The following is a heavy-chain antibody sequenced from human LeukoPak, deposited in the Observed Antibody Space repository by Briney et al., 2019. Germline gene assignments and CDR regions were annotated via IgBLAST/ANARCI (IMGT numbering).Heavy chain of an antibody. J-gene: IGHJ4*02. D-gene: IGHD3-22*01. CDR3: ARDRGGYDSSGYYLAY. Sequence: PSETLSLTCIVSGASISNYYWSWIRQPAGKGLEWIGRIYTSGSTNYKPSLKSRVTMSADTSKNQFSLKLSSVTAADTAVYYCARDRGGYDSSGYYLAYWGQGTLVTVSS. CDR2: IYTSGST. CDR1: GASISNYY. V-gene: IGHV4-4*07.